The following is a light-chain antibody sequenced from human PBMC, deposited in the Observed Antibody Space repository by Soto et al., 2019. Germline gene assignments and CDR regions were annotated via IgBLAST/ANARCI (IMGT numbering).Light chain of an antibody. J-gene: IGLJ2*01. Sequence: QSVLTQPPSASGTPGQRVTISCSGSSSNIGNNQVYWYQQLAGTAPKLLMSETNQRPSGVPNRFTASTYGSSASLAISGRRSEEEAAYYCAAWDGGLSRPLFGGGTKLTVL. CDR3: AAWDGGLSRPL. CDR1: SSNIGNNQ. V-gene: IGLV1-47*01. CDR2: ETN.